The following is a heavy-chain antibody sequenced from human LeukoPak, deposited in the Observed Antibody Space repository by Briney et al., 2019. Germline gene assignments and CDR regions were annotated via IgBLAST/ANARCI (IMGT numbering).Heavy chain of an antibody. CDR2: IYYSGST. CDR3: ARIYYDFWSGYVDY. J-gene: IGHJ4*02. CDR1: GGSISSYY. V-gene: IGHV4-59*01. D-gene: IGHD3-3*01. Sequence: SETLSLTCTVSGGSISSYYWSWIRQPPGKGLEWIGYIYYSGSTNYNPSLKSRVTLSVDTSKNQFSLKLSSVTAADTAVYYCARIYYDFWSGYVDYWGQGTLVTVSS.